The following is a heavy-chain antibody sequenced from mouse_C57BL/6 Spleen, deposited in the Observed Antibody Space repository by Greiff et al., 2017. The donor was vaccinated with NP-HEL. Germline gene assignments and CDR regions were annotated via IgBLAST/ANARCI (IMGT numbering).Heavy chain of an antibody. J-gene: IGHJ2*01. V-gene: IGHV1-69*01. CDR1: GYTFTSYW. CDR2: IDPSDSYT. Sequence: VQLQQPGAELVMPGASVKLSCKASGYTFTSYWMHWVKQRPGQGLEWIGEIDPSDSYTNYNQKFKGKSTLTVDKSSSTAYMQLSSLTSEDSAVYYCARDADYVDYFDYWGQGTTLTVSS. D-gene: IGHD2-4*01. CDR3: ARDADYVDYFDY.